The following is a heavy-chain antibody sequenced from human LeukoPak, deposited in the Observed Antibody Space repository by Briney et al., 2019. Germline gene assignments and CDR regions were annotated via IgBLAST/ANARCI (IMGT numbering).Heavy chain of an antibody. Sequence: ASVKVSCKASGYTFTSYAMNWVRQAPGQGLEWMGWINTNTGNPTYAQGFTGRFVFSLDTSVSTAYLQISSLKAEDTAVYYCARISRFSHYGGMDVWGQGTTVTVSS. D-gene: IGHD3-3*01. CDR2: INTNTGNP. V-gene: IGHV7-4-1*02. CDR1: GYTFTSYA. J-gene: IGHJ6*02. CDR3: ARISRFSHYGGMDV.